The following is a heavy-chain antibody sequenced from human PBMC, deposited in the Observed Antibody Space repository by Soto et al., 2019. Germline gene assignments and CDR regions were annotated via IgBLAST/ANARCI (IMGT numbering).Heavy chain of an antibody. J-gene: IGHJ4*02. V-gene: IGHV3-23*01. CDR1: GFTFSSYA. CDR3: AKPQNNNWNYGWGDY. D-gene: IGHD1-7*01. CDR2: ISGSGGST. Sequence: PGGSLRLSCAASGFTFSSYAMSWVRQAPGKGLEWVSAISGSGGSTYYADSVKGRFTISRDNSKNTLYLQMNSLRAEDTAVYYCAKPQNNNWNYGWGDYWGQGTLVTVSS.